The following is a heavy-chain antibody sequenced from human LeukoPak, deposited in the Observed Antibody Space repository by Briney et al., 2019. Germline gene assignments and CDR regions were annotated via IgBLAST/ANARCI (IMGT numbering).Heavy chain of an antibody. J-gene: IGHJ4*02. D-gene: IGHD5-18*01. Sequence: SGPTLVNPTQTLTLTCTFSGFSLSTSGVGVGWIRQLPGQALEWLALIYWDDDKHYSPSLKSRLTITKDTSKNQVVLTMTDMDPVDTATYYCARRGYNYGTLDYWGQGTLVTVSS. CDR2: IYWDDDK. CDR3: ARRGYNYGTLDY. CDR1: GFSLSTSGVG. V-gene: IGHV2-5*02.